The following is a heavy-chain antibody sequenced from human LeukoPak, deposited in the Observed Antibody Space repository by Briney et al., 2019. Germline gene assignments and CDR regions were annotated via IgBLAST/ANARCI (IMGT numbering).Heavy chain of an antibody. D-gene: IGHD2-15*01. J-gene: IGHJ5*02. CDR2: ISGSGGST. Sequence: GGSLRLSCAASGFTFSSYAMSWVRQAPGKGLEWVSAISGSGGSTYYADSVKGRFTISRDNSKNTLYLQMNSLRAEDTAVYHCAKDGYCSGGSCYEATNWFDPWGQGTLVTVSS. CDR1: GFTFSSYA. CDR3: AKDGYCSGGSCYEATNWFDP. V-gene: IGHV3-23*01.